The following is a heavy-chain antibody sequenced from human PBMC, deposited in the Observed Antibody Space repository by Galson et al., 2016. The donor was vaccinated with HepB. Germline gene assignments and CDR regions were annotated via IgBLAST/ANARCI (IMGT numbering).Heavy chain of an antibody. J-gene: IGHJ4*02. Sequence: SLRLSCAASGFTFGDYGMLWVRQAPGKGPEWVGVVSFNGKVQYYANSVKGRFTISRDNSKNTLYLQMDSLRVEDTALYYCAKEPQKYSSGWYYYNWGQGALVTVSS. V-gene: IGHV3-30*18. CDR1: GFTFGDYG. CDR2: VSFNGKVQ. CDR3: AKEPQKYSSGWYYYN. D-gene: IGHD6-19*01.